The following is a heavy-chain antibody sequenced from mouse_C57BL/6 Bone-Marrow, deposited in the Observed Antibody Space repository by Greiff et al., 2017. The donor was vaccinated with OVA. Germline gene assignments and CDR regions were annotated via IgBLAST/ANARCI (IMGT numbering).Heavy chain of an antibody. Sequence: EVMLVESGGGLVQPKGSLKLSCAASGFTFNTYAMHWVRQAPGTGLEWVARIRSKSSNYATYYADSVKDRFTISRDDSQSMLYLQMNNLKTEDTAMYYCVRALYYDVYPTWFAYWGQGTLVTVSA. D-gene: IGHD2-4*01. CDR1: GFTFNTYA. CDR2: IRSKSSNYAT. J-gene: IGHJ3*01. CDR3: VRALYYDVYPTWFAY. V-gene: IGHV10-3*01.